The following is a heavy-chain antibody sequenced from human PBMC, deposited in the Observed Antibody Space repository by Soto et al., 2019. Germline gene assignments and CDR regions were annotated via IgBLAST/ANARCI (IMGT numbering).Heavy chain of an antibody. D-gene: IGHD3-3*01. Sequence: PSETLSLTCTVSGGSISSYYWSWIRQPPGKGLEWIGYIYYSGSTNYNPSLKSRVTISVDTSKNKFSLKLSSVTAADTAVYYCARDLRYYDFWSGSYRATRYYYYYMDVWGKGTTVTVSS. CDR3: ARDLRYYDFWSGSYRATRYYYYYMDV. CDR2: IYYSGST. CDR1: GGSISSYY. V-gene: IGHV4-59*01. J-gene: IGHJ6*03.